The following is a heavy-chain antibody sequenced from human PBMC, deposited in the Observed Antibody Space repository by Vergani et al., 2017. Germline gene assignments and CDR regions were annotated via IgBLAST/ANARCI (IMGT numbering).Heavy chain of an antibody. D-gene: IGHD2-21*01. J-gene: IGHJ3*02. Sequence: QAQLQESGPRLVKPSQTLSLTCSFSGGSLDIHSQTWGWIRQPAGEGLEWICLIDVKGNSIFSPSLESRVTMSADASTGRFSLNLRSVITSDTAVYYCVRVLKTAYILGAFDIWGQGIKVTVSS. V-gene: IGHV4-61*02. CDR3: VRVLKTAYILGAFDI. CDR2: IDVKGNS. CDR1: GGSLDIHSQT.